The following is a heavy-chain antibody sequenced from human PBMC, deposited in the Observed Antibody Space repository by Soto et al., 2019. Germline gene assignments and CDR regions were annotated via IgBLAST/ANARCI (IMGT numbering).Heavy chain of an antibody. CDR2: IYYSGST. CDR1: GGSISSYY. CDR3: ARDYRGAMVHFDY. J-gene: IGHJ4*02. Sequence: SETLSLTCTVSGGSISSYYWSWIRQPPGKGLEWIGYIYYSGSTNYNPSLKSRVTISVDTSKNQFSLKLSSVTAADTAVYYCARDYRGAMVHFDYWGQGTLVTVS. V-gene: IGHV4-59*01. D-gene: IGHD3-10*01.